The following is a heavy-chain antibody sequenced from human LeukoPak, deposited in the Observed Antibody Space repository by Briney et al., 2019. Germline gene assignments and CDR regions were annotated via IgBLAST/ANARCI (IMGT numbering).Heavy chain of an antibody. V-gene: IGHV3-11*01. CDR2: ISSSGSTI. CDR3: ARDRVYYYDSSGYYRPSNWFDP. J-gene: IGHJ5*02. D-gene: IGHD3-22*01. CDR1: GFTFSDYY. Sequence: GGSLRLSCAASGFTFSDYYMSWIRQAPGKGLEWVSYISSSGSTIYYADSAKGRFTISRDNAKNSLYLQMNSLRAEDTAVYYCARDRVYYYDSSGYYRPSNWFDPWGQGTLVTVSS.